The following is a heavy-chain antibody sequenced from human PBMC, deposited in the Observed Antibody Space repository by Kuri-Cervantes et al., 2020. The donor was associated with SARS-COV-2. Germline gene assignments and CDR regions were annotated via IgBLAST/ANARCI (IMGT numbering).Heavy chain of an antibody. V-gene: IGHV4-59*01. Sequence: GSLRLSCTVSGGSISSYYWSWIRQPPGKGLEWIGYISYSGYTNYNPSLRSRVTMSLDTSKNQFSLRLSSVTTADTAVYYCARDPGKGKFYYYGLDVWGQGTTVTVSS. CDR3: ARDPGKGKFYYYGLDV. D-gene: IGHD3-10*01. J-gene: IGHJ6*02. CDR2: ISYSGYT. CDR1: GGSISSYY.